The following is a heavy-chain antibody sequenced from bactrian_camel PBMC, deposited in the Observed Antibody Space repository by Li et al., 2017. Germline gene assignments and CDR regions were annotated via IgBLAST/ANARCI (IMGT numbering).Heavy chain of an antibody. Sequence: VQLVESGGGLVHPGGSLRLSCGASGFTFSRYAMNWVRQAPGKGLEWVSGMSRFDSTYYAHSVAGRFTISYDDAKNTVVLQMNSLQPEDTAMYYCAADRGRQWICTSASVEDYNYWGQGTQVTVS. CDR1: GFTFSRYA. CDR2: MSRFDST. CDR3: AADRGRQWICTSASVEDYNY. V-gene: IGHV3S10*01. J-gene: IGHJ4*01. D-gene: IGHD7*01.